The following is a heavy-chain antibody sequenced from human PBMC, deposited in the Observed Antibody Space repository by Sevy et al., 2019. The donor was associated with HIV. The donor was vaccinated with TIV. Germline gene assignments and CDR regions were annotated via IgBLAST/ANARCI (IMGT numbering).Heavy chain of an antibody. Sequence: GGSLRLSCAASGFTFDEYAIHWVRQAPGKGLEWVSGIIWNSGIIDYGDSVKGRFTISRDNPKNSLYLQMNSLRTEDTALYYCAKGAGQWLGDAFDTWGQGTMVTVSS. V-gene: IGHV3-9*01. D-gene: IGHD6-19*01. J-gene: IGHJ3*02. CDR3: AKGAGQWLGDAFDT. CDR2: IIWNSGII. CDR1: GFTFDEYA.